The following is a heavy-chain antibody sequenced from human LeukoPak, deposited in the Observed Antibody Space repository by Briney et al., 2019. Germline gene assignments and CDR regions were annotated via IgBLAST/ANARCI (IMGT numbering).Heavy chain of an antibody. CDR2: IKYSGTT. D-gene: IGHD6-13*01. V-gene: IGHV4-59*01. CDR1: GGSITSYY. CDR3: SKAMSSSWFDYYYYYMDV. J-gene: IGHJ6*03. Sequence: SETLSLTCTVSGGSITSYYWSWIRQSPGKVLEWIGYIKYSGTTIYNPSLKSRVTISIDTSKNQFSLKLSSVTAADAAVYYCSKAMSSSWFDYYYYYMDVWGKGTTVTISS.